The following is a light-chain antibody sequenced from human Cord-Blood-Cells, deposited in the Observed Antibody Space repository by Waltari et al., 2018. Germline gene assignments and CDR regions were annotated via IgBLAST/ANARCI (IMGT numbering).Light chain of an antibody. CDR3: CSYAGSSTYV. CDR2: EGS. V-gene: IGLV2-23*01. CDR1: SSDVGSYNL. Sequence: QSALTQPASVSGSPGQSITISCTGTSSDVGSYNLFSWYQQHPGKAAKLMIYEGSKRPSGVSNRFSGSKSGNTASLTISGRQAEDEADYYCCSYAGSSTYVFGTGTKVTVL. J-gene: IGLJ1*01.